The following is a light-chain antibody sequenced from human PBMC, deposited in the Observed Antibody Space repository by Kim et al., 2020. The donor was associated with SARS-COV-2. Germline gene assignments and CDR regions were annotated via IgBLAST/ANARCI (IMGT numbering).Light chain of an antibody. CDR1: QTVSRNQ. Sequence: EIVLTQSPGTLSLSPGERATLSCRASQTVSRNQLAWYQQKPGQAPRLLIYGASSRATGIPDRFSGRGSGTDFSLTISRLEPEDCAVYYRKQYGNSRTFGQGTKVDIK. CDR2: GAS. CDR3: KQYGNSRT. J-gene: IGKJ1*01. V-gene: IGKV3-20*01.